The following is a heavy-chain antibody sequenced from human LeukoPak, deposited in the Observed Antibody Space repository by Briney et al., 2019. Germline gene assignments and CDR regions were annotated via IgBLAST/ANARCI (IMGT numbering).Heavy chain of an antibody. D-gene: IGHD2-15*01. Sequence: ASVKVSCKASGYTFTSYGISWVRQAPGQGLEWMGWISAYNGNTNYAQKLQGRVTMTTDTPTSTAYMELRSLRSDDTAVYYCARGRYCSGGSCWAYFGYWGQGTLVTVSS. CDR2: ISAYNGNT. J-gene: IGHJ4*02. V-gene: IGHV1-18*01. CDR3: ARGRYCSGGSCWAYFGY. CDR1: GYTFTSYG.